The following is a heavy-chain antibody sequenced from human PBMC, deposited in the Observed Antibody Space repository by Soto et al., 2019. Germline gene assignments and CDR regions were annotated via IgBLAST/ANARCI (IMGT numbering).Heavy chain of an antibody. CDR1: GFTFSSYW. CDR3: ARSHYISSDY. J-gene: IGHJ4*02. CDR2: IKQDGSEK. V-gene: IGHV3-7*05. Sequence: EVQLVESGGGLVQPGGSLRLSCAASGFTFSSYWMRLVRQAPGKVLEWVANIKQDGSEKYYVDSVKGRFTISRDNAKNSLYLQMNSLSAEDTAVYYCARSHYISSDYWGQGTLVTVSS. D-gene: IGHD6-6*01.